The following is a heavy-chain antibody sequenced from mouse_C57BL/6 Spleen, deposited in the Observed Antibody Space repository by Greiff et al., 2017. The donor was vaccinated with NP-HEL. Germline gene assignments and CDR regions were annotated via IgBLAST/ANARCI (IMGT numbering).Heavy chain of an antibody. J-gene: IGHJ4*01. V-gene: IGHV5-9*01. Sequence: EVQVVESGGGLVKPGGSLKLSCAASGFTFSSYTMSWVRQTPEKRLEWVATISGGGGNTYYPDSVTGRFTISRDNAKNTLYLQMSSLRSEDTALYYCARRGYYAMDYWGQGTSVTVSS. CDR3: ARRGYYAMDY. CDR2: ISGGGGNT. CDR1: GFTFSSYT.